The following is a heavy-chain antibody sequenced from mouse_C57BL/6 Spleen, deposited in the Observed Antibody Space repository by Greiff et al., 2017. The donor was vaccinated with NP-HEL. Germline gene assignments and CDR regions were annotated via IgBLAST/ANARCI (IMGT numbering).Heavy chain of an antibody. V-gene: IGHV1-22*01. CDR3: ARSFYGNFDY. CDR2: INPNNGGT. D-gene: IGHD2-1*01. Sequence: EVQLQQSGPELVKPGASVQMSCKASGYTFTDYNMHWVKQSHGKSLEWIGYINPNNGGTSYNQKFKGKATLTVNKSSSTAYMELRSLTSEDSAVYYCARSFYGNFDYWGQGTTLTVSS. J-gene: IGHJ2*01. CDR1: GYTFTDYN.